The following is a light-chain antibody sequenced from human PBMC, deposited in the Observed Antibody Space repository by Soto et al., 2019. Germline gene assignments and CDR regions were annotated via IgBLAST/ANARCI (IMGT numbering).Light chain of an antibody. V-gene: IGKV3-11*01. Sequence: EMVLAQSPGTLSLSPGXXXXXSCXXSQSVSSYLAWYQQKPGQAPRLLIYDASNRATGIPARFSGSGSGTDFTLTISSLEPEDFAVYYCQQRSNWPPGITFGQGTDWRL. CDR3: QQRSNWPPGIT. CDR1: QSVSSY. CDR2: DAS. J-gene: IGKJ5*01.